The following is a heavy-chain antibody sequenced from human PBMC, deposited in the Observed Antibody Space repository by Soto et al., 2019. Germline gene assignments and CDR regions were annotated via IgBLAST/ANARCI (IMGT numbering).Heavy chain of an antibody. V-gene: IGHV4-61*01. CDR2: IYYSGST. Sequence: TLSLTCTVSGGSVSSGSYYWSWIRQPPGKGLEWIGYIYYSGSTNYNPSLKSRVTISVDTSKNQFSLKLSSVTAADTAVYYCARGGYSYVIYGMDVWGQGTTVTVYS. CDR1: GGSVSSGSYY. CDR3: ARGGYSYVIYGMDV. J-gene: IGHJ6*02. D-gene: IGHD5-18*01.